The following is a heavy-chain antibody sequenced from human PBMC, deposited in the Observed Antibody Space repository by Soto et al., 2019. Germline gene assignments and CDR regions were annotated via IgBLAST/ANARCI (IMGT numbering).Heavy chain of an antibody. CDR2: INPSGGST. V-gene: IGHV1-46*01. CDR3: ARDTSPLRGFRDFDY. J-gene: IGHJ4*02. D-gene: IGHD5-18*01. CDR1: GYTFTSYY. Sequence: ASVKVSCKASGYTFTSYYMHWVRQAPGQGLEWMGIINPSGGSTSYAQKFQGRVTMTRDTSTSTVYMELSSLRSEDTAVYYCARDTSPLRGFRDFDYWGQGTLVTVSS.